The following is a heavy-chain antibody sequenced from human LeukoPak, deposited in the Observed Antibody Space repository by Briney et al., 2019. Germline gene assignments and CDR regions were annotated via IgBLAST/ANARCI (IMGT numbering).Heavy chain of an antibody. J-gene: IGHJ4*02. CDR2: ITGSSDSI. CDR3: AKEADYHGELLYYYFDY. V-gene: IGHV3-21*04. Sequence: GGSLRLSCAASGFTFSSYAMEWVRQAPGKGLEWVSSITGSSDSIYYADSVKGRFTISRDNAKNSLYLQMNSLRAEDTALYYCAKEADYHGELLYYYFDYWGQGTLVTVSS. CDR1: GFTFSSYA. D-gene: IGHD3-10*01.